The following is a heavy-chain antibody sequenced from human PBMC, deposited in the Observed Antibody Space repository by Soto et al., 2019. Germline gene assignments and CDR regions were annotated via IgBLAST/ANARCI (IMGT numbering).Heavy chain of an antibody. J-gene: IGHJ3*02. Sequence: SETLSLTCSVSGDSISRIDYYWTWIRQHPEKGLEWIGNIYFRGNTYYSPSLESRLTISVDTSKNQFSLKLTSVTTADTAVYYCAREGGSYDSGGYLIRGAFDIWGQGTMVTVSS. CDR3: AREGGSYDSGGYLIRGAFDI. V-gene: IGHV4-31*03. D-gene: IGHD3-22*01. CDR2: IYFRGNT. CDR1: GDSISRIDYY.